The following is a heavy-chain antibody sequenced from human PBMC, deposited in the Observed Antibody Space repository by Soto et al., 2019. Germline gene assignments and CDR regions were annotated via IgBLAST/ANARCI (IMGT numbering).Heavy chain of an antibody. V-gene: IGHV4-39*01. Sequence: QLQLQESGPGLVKPSETLSLTCTVSGGSISSSSYYWGWIRQPPGKGLEWIGSIYYSGSTYYNPSLKSRVTISVDTSKNQFSLKLSSVTAADTAVYYCARFGLVGDYYYGMDVWGQGTTVTVSS. CDR3: ARFGLVGDYYYGMDV. J-gene: IGHJ6*02. CDR2: IYYSGST. CDR1: GGSISSSSYY. D-gene: IGHD3-3*01.